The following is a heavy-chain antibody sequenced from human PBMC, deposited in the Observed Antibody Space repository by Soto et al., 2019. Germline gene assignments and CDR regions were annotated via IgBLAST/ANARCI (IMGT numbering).Heavy chain of an antibody. J-gene: IGHJ5*02. CDR2: IYDGGST. V-gene: IGHV4-59*01. D-gene: IGHD2-2*01. Sequence: QVQLQESGPGLVKPSETLSLTCTVSGGSISSYYWSWIRQPPGKGLEWIGYIYDGGSTNFNPSLKNRGTLSVDTSKNQFALKLSSVTAANTAGYYCARNQLQSGWFDPLGQGTLVTVSS. CDR1: GGSISSYY. CDR3: ARNQLQSGWFDP.